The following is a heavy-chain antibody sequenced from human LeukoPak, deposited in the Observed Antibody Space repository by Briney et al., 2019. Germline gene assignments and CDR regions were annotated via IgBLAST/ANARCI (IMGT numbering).Heavy chain of an antibody. CDR2: ISSSSSYI. Sequence: GGSLRLSCAASGFTFSSYSMNWVRQAPGKGLEWVSSISSSSSYIYYADSVKGRFTISRDNSKNTLYLQMNSLRAEDTAVYYCAKDLVYSSSWYPRDYYYMDVWGKGTTVTVSS. CDR3: AKDLVYSSSWYPRDYYYMDV. D-gene: IGHD6-13*01. V-gene: IGHV3-21*04. CDR1: GFTFSSYS. J-gene: IGHJ6*03.